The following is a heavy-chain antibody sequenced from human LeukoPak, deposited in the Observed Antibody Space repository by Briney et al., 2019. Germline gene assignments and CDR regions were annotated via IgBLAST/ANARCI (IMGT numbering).Heavy chain of an antibody. V-gene: IGHV1-69*04. Sequence: GASVKVSCKASGGTFSSYAISWVRQAPGQGLEWMGRIIPILGIANYAQKFQGRVTITADKSASTAYMELSSLRSEDTAVYYCARGESSVPLGGMDVWGQGTTVTVSS. J-gene: IGHJ6*02. CDR2: IIPILGIA. CDR3: ARGESSVPLGGMDV. D-gene: IGHD6-19*01. CDR1: GGTFSSYA.